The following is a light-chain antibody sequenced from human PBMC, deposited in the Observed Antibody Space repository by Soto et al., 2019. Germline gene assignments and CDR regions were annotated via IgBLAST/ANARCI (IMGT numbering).Light chain of an antibody. CDR2: EVS. V-gene: IGLV2-14*01. CDR3: SSYTSSSTYV. CDR1: SSVIVGYNY. J-gene: IGLJ1*01. Sequence: QSVLTQPASVXESAGQSITISCTGTSSVIVGYNYVSWYQQHPGRAPKLIIYEVSNRPSGVSNRFSGSKSGKLASLTISGIQADDEADYYCSSYTSSSTYVFGPWTKVPV.